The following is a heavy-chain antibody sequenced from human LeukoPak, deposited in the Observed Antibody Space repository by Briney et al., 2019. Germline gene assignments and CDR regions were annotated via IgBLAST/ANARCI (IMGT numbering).Heavy chain of an antibody. D-gene: IGHD6-13*01. CDR3: ARYSSSPTYYFDY. V-gene: IGHV4-59*08. J-gene: IGHJ4*02. CDR2: IYYSGST. CDR1: GGPINNYY. Sequence: SETLSLTCTVSGGPINNYYWSWIRQPPGKGLEWIGYIYYSGSTNYNPSLKSRVTISVDTSKNQFSLKLSSVTAADTAVYYCARYSSSPTYYFDYWGQGTLVTVSS.